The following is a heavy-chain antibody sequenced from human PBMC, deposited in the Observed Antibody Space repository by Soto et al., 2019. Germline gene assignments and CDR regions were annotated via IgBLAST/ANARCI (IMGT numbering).Heavy chain of an antibody. V-gene: IGHV1-69*01. CDR1: GGTFNKYA. J-gene: IGHJ6*02. CDR3: SIVTAYGMDV. D-gene: IGHD2-15*01. CDR2: IIPVYGTP. Sequence: QVQLEQSGAEVKKPGSSLKVSCKATGGTFNKYAISWVRQAPGQGLEWMAGIIPVYGTPNYAQRFQDRVTIVADESTTTADMEVNSLRSEDTAIYYCSIVTAYGMDVWGPGTTVIGSS.